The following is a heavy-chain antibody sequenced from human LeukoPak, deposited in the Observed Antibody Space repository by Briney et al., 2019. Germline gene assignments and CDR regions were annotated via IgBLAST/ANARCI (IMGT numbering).Heavy chain of an antibody. CDR3: ARDGARGTYYYGMDV. D-gene: IGHD3-16*01. V-gene: IGHV3-21*01. Sequence: GGSLRLSSAASGFTFSSYSMNWVRQAPGKGLEWVSSISSSSSYIYYADSVKGRFTISRDNAKNSLYLQMNSLRAEDTAVHYCARDGARGTYYYGMDVWGKGTTVTVSS. CDR1: GFTFSSYS. J-gene: IGHJ6*04. CDR2: ISSSSSYI.